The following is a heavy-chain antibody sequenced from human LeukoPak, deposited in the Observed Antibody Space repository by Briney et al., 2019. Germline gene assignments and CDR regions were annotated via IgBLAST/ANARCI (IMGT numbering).Heavy chain of an antibody. D-gene: IGHD6-19*01. CDR3: ARDPSSGWYGYAFDV. CDR2: ISNGGGSTT. J-gene: IGHJ3*01. V-gene: IGHV3-23*01. CDR1: GFTFSNHY. Sequence: GGSLRLSCAASGFTFSNHYMSWVRQAPGGGLEWVSGISNGGGSTTYYADSVKGRFTISRDNSKNTLFLQINSLRAEDTAVYYCARDPSSGWYGYAFDVWGQGTMVTVSS.